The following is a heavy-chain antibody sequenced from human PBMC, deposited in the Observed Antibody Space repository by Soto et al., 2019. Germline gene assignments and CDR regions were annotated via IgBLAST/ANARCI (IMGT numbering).Heavy chain of an antibody. CDR1: GGTFSSYT. D-gene: IGHD6-19*01. J-gene: IGHJ5*02. CDR2: IIPNLGIA. Sequence: QVQLVQSGAEVKKPGSSVKVSCKASGGTFSSYTISWVRQAPGQGLEWMGRIIPNLGIANYAQKFQGRVTITADKSTSTAYMELSSLRSEDTAVYYCARDSKAVAGGFDPWGQGTLVTVSS. CDR3: ARDSKAVAGGFDP. V-gene: IGHV1-69*08.